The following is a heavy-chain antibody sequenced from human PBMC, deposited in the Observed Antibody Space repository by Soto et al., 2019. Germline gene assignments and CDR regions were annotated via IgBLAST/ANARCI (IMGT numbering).Heavy chain of an antibody. CDR2: ISSSSSYI. D-gene: IGHD6-19*01. CDR3: ARGVAVVGTLDY. V-gene: IGHV3-21*01. CDR1: GFTFSSYS. Sequence: GGSLRLSCAASGFTFSSYSMNWVRQAPGKGLEWVSSISSSSSYIYYADSVKGRFTISRDNAKNSLYLQMNSLRAEDTAVYYCARGVAVVGTLDYWGQGTLVNVSS. J-gene: IGHJ4*02.